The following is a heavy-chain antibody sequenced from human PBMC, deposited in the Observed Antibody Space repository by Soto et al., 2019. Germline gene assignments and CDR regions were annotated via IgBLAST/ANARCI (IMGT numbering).Heavy chain of an antibody. Sequence: QVQLVESGGGVVQPGRSLRLSCAASGFTFSSYDMHWVRQAPGKGLEWVAVIWYDGSNKYYADSVKGRFTISRDNSKNTLYLQMNSLRAEDTAVYYCARALDGMDVWGQGTTVTVSS. CDR3: ARALDGMDV. D-gene: IGHD6-6*01. V-gene: IGHV3-33*01. CDR1: GFTFSSYD. J-gene: IGHJ6*02. CDR2: IWYDGSNK.